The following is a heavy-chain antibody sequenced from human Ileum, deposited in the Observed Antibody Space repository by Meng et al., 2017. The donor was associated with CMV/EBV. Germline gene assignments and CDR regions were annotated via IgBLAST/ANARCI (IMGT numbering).Heavy chain of an antibody. CDR2: IYAGGRNT. CDR3: AKGSLEWLDYGMDV. V-gene: IGHV3-23*03. J-gene: IGHJ6*02. CDR1: GFTFSSYA. D-gene: IGHD3-3*01. Sequence: GESLKISCAGSGFTFSSYAMSWVRQAPGKGLEWVAVIYAGGRNTYYADSVKGRFTISRDDSKNMLYMQMKSLKTQDTAVYYCAKGSLEWLDYGMDVWGQGTTVTVSS.